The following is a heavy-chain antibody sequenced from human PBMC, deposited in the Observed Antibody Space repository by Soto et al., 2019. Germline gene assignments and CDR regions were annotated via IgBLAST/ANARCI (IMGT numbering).Heavy chain of an antibody. V-gene: IGHV1-8*01. J-gene: IGHJ6*02. CDR2: MNPNSGNT. D-gene: IGHD2-2*01. CDR3: ARLGYCISTSCYEEAGKYYYYGMDV. Sequence: QVQLVQSGAEVKKPGASVKVSCKASGYTFTSYDINWVRQATGQGLEWMGWMNPNSGNTGYAQKFQGRVTMTRNTSISTAYMELSSLRSEDTAVYYCARLGYCISTSCYEEAGKYYYYGMDVWGQGTTVTVSS. CDR1: GYTFTSYD.